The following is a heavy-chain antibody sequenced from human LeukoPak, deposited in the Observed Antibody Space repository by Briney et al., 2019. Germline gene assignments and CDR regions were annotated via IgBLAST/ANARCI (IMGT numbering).Heavy chain of an antibody. D-gene: IGHD3-3*01. J-gene: IGHJ4*02. CDR3: AREGGFYRPLDY. CDR1: GGSVINTNW. CDR2: VHLDGRT. V-gene: IGHV4-4*02. Sequence: SETLSLTCGVSGGSVINTNWWTWVRQPPGKGLEWIGEVHLDGRTNYNPSLESRLTMSVDVSENQVSLKLTPVTAADTAVYYCAREGGFYRPLDYSGQGTLVTVSS.